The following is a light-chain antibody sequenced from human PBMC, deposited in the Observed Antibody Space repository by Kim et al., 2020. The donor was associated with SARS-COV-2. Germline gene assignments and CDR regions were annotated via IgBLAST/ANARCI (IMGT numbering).Light chain of an antibody. V-gene: IGKV3-11*01. J-gene: IGKJ1*01. CDR3: QQRSNWPT. CDR2: DAS. CDR1: RSVSSY. Sequence: LSPGERATLSCRASRSVSSYLAWYQQKPGQAPRLLIYDASNRATGIPARFSGSGSGTDFTLTISSLEPEDFAVYYCQQRSNWPTFGQGTKVDIK.